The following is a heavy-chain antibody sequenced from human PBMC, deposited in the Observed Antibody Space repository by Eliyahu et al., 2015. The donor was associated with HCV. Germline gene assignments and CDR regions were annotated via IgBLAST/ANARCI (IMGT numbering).Heavy chain of an antibody. D-gene: IGHD1-14*01. J-gene: IGHJ6*03. CDR2: INWNGGST. Sequence: EVQLVESGGGVVRPGGSLRLSCAASGFXFDXYGMSWVRQAPGKGLEWVSGINWNGGSTGYADSVKGRFTISRDNAKNSLYLQMNSLRAEDTALYHCAREVAGPYYYYYYMDVWGKGTTVTVSS. V-gene: IGHV3-20*01. CDR3: AREVAGPYYYYYYMDV. CDR1: GFXFDXYG.